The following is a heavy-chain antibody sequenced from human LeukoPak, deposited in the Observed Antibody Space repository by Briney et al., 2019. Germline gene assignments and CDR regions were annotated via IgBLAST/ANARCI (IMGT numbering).Heavy chain of an antibody. CDR1: GYTFTSYA. CDR2: INAGNGNT. Sequence: ASVKVSCKASGYTFTSYAMHWVRQAPGQRLEWMGWINAGNGNTNYAQKLQGRVTMTTDTSTSTAYMELRSLRSDDTAVYYCARDRGSGWFVYWGQGTLVTVSS. D-gene: IGHD6-19*01. CDR3: ARDRGSGWFVY. J-gene: IGHJ4*02. V-gene: IGHV1-3*01.